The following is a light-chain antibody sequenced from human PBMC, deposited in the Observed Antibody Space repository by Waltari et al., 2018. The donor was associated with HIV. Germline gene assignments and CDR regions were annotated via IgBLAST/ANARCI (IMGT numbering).Light chain of an antibody. CDR3: QHYKILPIT. Sequence: DIQLTQSTSSLSESVGDSVTITCQASQDISNNLNWYQQKPGKAPNLLIYDASTLQTGVQSRFSGSGSGTDFTLTISSLQPEDFATYYCQHYKILPITFGQGTQLQIK. V-gene: IGKV1-33*01. CDR2: DAS. J-gene: IGKJ5*01. CDR1: QDISNN.